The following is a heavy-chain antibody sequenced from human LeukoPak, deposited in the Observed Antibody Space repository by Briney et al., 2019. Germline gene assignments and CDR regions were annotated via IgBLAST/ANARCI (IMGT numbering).Heavy chain of an antibody. CDR1: GYTFTSYA. D-gene: IGHD2-15*01. CDR3: ARVLVVVAAPHAFDI. Sequence: ASVKVSCKASGYTFTSYAMHWVRQAPGQRLEWMGWINAGNGNTKYSQKFQGRVTITRDTSASTAYMELSSLRSEDTAVYYCARVLVVVAAPHAFDIWGQGTMVTVSS. CDR2: INAGNGNT. V-gene: IGHV1-3*01. J-gene: IGHJ3*02.